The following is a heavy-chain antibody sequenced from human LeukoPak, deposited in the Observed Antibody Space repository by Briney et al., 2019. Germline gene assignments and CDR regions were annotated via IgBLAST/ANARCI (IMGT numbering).Heavy chain of an antibody. V-gene: IGHV3-33*01. CDR3: ARDPVPHTARVAYYFDY. J-gene: IGHJ4*02. Sequence: GRSLRLSCAASGFTFSSYGMHWVRQAPGKGLEWVAVIWYDGSNKYYADSVKGRFTISRDNSKNTLYLQMNSLRAEDTAVYYCARDPVPHTARVAYYFDYWGQGTLVTVSS. CDR1: GFTFSSYG. D-gene: IGHD5-18*01. CDR2: IWYDGSNK.